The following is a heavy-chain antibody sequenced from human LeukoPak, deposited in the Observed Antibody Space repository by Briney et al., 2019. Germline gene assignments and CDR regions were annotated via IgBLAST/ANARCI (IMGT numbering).Heavy chain of an antibody. CDR3: ASISDLLYYFDS. CDR1: GFTVSSNY. Sequence: GGSLRLSCAASGFTVSSNYMSWIRQAPGKGLEWVSVSYTGGNTHYADSVKGRFTLSRDNSKNTVYLQLNSLRVEDTAMYYCASISDLLYYFDSWGQGTLVTVSS. CDR2: SYTGGNT. J-gene: IGHJ4*02. V-gene: IGHV3-66*01.